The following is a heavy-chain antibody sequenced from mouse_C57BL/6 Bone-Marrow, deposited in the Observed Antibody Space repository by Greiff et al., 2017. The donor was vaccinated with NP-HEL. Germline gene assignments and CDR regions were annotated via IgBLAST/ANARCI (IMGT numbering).Heavy chain of an antibody. D-gene: IGHD1-1*01. CDR1: GFNIKDYY. J-gene: IGHJ2*01. Sequence: VQLQQSGAELVKPGASVKLSCTASGFNIKDYYMHWVKQRTEQGLAWIGRIDPEDGETKYAPKFQGKATITADTSSNTAYLQLSSLPSEDTAVYYCARSPLRRYVDFDYWGQGTTLTVSS. V-gene: IGHV14-2*01. CDR2: IDPEDGET. CDR3: ARSPLRRYVDFDY.